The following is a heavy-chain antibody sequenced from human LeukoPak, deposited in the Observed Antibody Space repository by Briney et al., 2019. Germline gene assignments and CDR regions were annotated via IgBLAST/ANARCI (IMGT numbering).Heavy chain of an antibody. CDR1: GFTFSSYE. V-gene: IGHV3-48*03. Sequence: GGSLRLSCAASGFTFSSYEMNWVRQAPGKGLEWVSYISSSGSTIYYADSAKGRFTISRDNAKNSLYLQMNSLRAEDTAVYYCARSGIAARPGIGYWGQGTLVTVSS. D-gene: IGHD6-6*01. CDR3: ARSGIAARPGIGY. J-gene: IGHJ4*02. CDR2: ISSSGSTI.